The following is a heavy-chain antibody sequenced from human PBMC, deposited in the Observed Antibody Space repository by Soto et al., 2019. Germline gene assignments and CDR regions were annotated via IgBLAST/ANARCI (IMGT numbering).Heavy chain of an antibody. V-gene: IGHV3-23*01. D-gene: IGHD4-17*01. CDR3: ATAPRSTVRDNGVHY. J-gene: IGHJ4*02. CDR1: GSTFNNYA. CDR2: ISGSDGST. Sequence: EVHLLESGGGLVQPGGSLRLSCAASGSTFNNYAMSWVRQAPGKGLEWVSGISGSDGSTYYADSVKGRVTISRDNSKNTVHLQMSRLRAEDTAAFLWATAPRSTVRDNGVHYWGQGALVTVSS.